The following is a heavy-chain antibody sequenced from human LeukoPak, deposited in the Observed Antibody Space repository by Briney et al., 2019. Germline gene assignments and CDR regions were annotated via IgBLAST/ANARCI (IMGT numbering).Heavy chain of an antibody. J-gene: IGHJ4*02. D-gene: IGHD3-22*01. CDR3: ARPYDSSGYSPMDY. V-gene: IGHV3-33*01. CDR1: GFTFRNYG. Sequence: PGKSLRLSCETSGFTFRNYGMHWVRQAPGKGLEWVAVIWYDGNKKYYGDSVKGRFTISRDNSKNTLYLQMNSLRAEDTAVYYCARPYDSSGYSPMDYWGQGTLVIVSS. CDR2: IWYDGNKK.